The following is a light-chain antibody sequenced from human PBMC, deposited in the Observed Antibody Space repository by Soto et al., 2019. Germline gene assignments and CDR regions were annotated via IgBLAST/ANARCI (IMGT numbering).Light chain of an antibody. V-gene: IGKV3-15*01. Sequence: EVVMTQSPATLSVSAGERVSLSCRASQTVDSHLAWYQQKPGQAPRLLIYGTDTRANAIPARFSGGGSGTEFTLPISSLQSEDFAVYYCQQYDKWPLTFGGGTKVEIK. CDR1: QTVDSH. J-gene: IGKJ4*01. CDR3: QQYDKWPLT. CDR2: GTD.